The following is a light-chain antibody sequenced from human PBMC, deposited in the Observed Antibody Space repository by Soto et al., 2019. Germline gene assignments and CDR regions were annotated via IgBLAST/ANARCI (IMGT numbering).Light chain of an antibody. V-gene: IGKV1-5*03. CDR3: QQYNNWPSWT. Sequence: DIQMTQSPSTLSGSVGDRVTITCRASQTISSWLAWYQQKPGKAPKLPIYKASTLKSGVPSRFSGSGSGTEFTLTISSLQSEDFAVYYCQQYNNWPSWTFGQGTKVDIK. J-gene: IGKJ1*01. CDR2: KAS. CDR1: QTISSW.